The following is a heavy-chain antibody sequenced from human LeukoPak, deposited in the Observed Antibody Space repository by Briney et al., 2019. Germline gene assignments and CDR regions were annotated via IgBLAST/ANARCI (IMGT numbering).Heavy chain of an antibody. CDR3: AKDIDSSGIHPAFDY. V-gene: IGHV3-9*03. D-gene: IGHD3-22*01. CDR1: GFTFDDYA. Sequence: PGRSLRLSCAASGFTFDDYAMHWVRQAPWKGLEWVSGISWNIGSIGYADSVKGRFTISRDNAKNSLYLQMNSMRAEDMALYYCAKDIDSSGIHPAFDYWGQGTLVTVSS. J-gene: IGHJ4*02. CDR2: ISWNIGSI.